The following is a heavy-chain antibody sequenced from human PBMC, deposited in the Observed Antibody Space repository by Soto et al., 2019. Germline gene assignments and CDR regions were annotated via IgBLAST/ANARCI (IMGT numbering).Heavy chain of an antibody. CDR1: GYTFTSYG. D-gene: IGHD3-10*01. Sequence: QVQLVQSGAEVKKPGASVKVSCKASGYTFTSYGISWVRQAPGQGLEWMGWISAYSGNTNYAQKLQGRVTMTTDTSTSTAYMELRSLRSDDTAVYYCASNYLYYYGSGNTNYYGMDVWGQGTTVTVSS. CDR2: ISAYSGNT. CDR3: ASNYLYYYGSGNTNYYGMDV. J-gene: IGHJ6*02. V-gene: IGHV1-18*01.